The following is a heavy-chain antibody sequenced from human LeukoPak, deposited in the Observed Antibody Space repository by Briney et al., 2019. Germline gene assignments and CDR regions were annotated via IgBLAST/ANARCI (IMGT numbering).Heavy chain of an antibody. Sequence: SETLSLTCTVSGGTISSGGYYWSWLRQHPGTGLEWIGYIYYSGSTYYNPYLKSRVTISVDTSKNQFSLKLSSVTAADTAVYYCAREKYYDILTGQYYYYGMDVWGQGTTVTVSS. J-gene: IGHJ6*02. CDR1: GGTISSGGYY. CDR2: IYYSGST. D-gene: IGHD3-9*01. V-gene: IGHV4-31*03. CDR3: AREKYYDILTGQYYYYGMDV.